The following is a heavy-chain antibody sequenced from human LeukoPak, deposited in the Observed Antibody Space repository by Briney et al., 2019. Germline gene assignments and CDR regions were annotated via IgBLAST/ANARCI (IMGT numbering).Heavy chain of an antibody. J-gene: IGHJ5*02. V-gene: IGHV5-51*07. D-gene: IGHD1-1*01. CDR2: ISTGDSDT. CDR3: ARKTTAWFDP. Sequence: GESLKISCKGSGYSFTSYWICWVHQMPGKGLGCVGIISTGDSDTSYSPTFQGQVTISADKSISTAYLQWSSLEASDTGIYYCARKTTAWFDPWGQGTLVTVSS. CDR1: GYSFTSYW.